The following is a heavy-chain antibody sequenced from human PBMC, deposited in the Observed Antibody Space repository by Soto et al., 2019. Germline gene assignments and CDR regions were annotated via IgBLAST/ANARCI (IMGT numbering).Heavy chain of an antibody. J-gene: IGHJ3*01. V-gene: IGHV3-64D*06. D-gene: IGHD2-15*01. CDR2: ISSNGIST. Sequence: PGGSLRLSCSASGFALSSYAMHWVRQAPGKGLEYVSSISSNGISTYYADSVKGRFTISRDNSQNTLYIQMNSLRPDDTALYYCVKDEGFCTGGNCYSVARGGFDLWGQATMVTVSS. CDR1: GFALSSYA. CDR3: VKDEGFCTGGNCYSVARGGFDL.